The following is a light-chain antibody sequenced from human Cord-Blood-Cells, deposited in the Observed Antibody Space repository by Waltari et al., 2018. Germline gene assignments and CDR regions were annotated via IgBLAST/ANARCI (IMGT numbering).Light chain of an antibody. CDR2: AAS. V-gene: IGKV1-8*01. Sequence: AIRMTQSPSSLSASTGDRVTITCRASQGISSYLAWYQQQPGKAPKLLIYAASTLQSRVPSRFSGSGSGTDFTLTISCLQSEDFATYYCQQYYSYPYTFGQGTKLEIK. J-gene: IGKJ2*01. CDR1: QGISSY. CDR3: QQYYSYPYT.